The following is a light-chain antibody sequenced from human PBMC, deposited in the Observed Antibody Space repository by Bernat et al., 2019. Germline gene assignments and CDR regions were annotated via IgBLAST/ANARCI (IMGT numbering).Light chain of an antibody. CDR2: ADT. J-gene: IGLJ3*02. Sequence: QSVLTQPPSVSGAPGQRVTISCTGSSSNIGGGYAVHWYKHLPGTAPKLIYADTNRPSGVPDRFSGSKSGNTASLAITGLQADDEADYYCQSYDNSLSVFGGGTKLTVL. CDR1: SSNIGGGYA. CDR3: QSYDNSLSV. V-gene: IGLV1-40*01.